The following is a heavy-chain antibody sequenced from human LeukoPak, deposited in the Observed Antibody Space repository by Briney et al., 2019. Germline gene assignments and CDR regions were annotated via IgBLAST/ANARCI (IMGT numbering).Heavy chain of an antibody. D-gene: IGHD6-13*01. Sequence: GGSLRLSCAASGFTFSSYGMHWVRQVPGKGLEWVAVISYDGSNKYYADSVKGRFTISRDNSKNTLYLQMNSLRAEDTAVYYCAKGGAAAGTGYFDYWGQGTLVTVSS. CDR2: ISYDGSNK. CDR3: AKGGAAAGTGYFDY. V-gene: IGHV3-30*18. J-gene: IGHJ4*02. CDR1: GFTFSSYG.